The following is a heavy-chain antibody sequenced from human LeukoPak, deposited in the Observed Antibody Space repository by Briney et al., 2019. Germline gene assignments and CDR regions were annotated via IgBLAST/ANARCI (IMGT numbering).Heavy chain of an antibody. Sequence: GGSLRLSCTASGFIFSSYAMHWVRQAPGKGVEWVAGISYDETNKYYADSVKGRFTISRDNSKNTLYVQMNSLRVEDSAVYYCARGYYDSNFRFDPWGQGTLVTVSS. J-gene: IGHJ5*02. D-gene: IGHD3-22*01. V-gene: IGHV3-30*04. CDR2: ISYDETNK. CDR3: ARGYYDSNFRFDP. CDR1: GFIFSSYA.